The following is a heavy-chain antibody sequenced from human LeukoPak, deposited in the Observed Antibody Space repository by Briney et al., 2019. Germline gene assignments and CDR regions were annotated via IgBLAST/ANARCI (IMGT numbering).Heavy chain of an antibody. V-gene: IGHV4-59*01. CDR1: AASITSYY. CDR3: ARDTGPITLVRGAIAGMDV. CDR2: IYNTGRT. J-gene: IGHJ6*01. Sequence: SETLSLTRTVSAASITSYYWSWIRQPPGEGLEWLGFIYNTGRTQYTPSLESRVTTSVDTSNSQLSRKMSSVTTADTAVYYCARDTGPITLVRGAIAGMDVWGQGTTVIVSS. D-gene: IGHD3-10*02.